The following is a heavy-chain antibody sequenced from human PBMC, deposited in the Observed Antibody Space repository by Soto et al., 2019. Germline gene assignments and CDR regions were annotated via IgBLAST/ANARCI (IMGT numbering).Heavy chain of an antibody. CDR1: GGNFSSYA. D-gene: IGHD6-13*01. J-gene: IGHJ4*02. CDR2: IIPILGTV. Sequence: QVQVVQSGAEVKKPGSSVKVSCKASGGNFSSYAISWVRQAPGQGLECMGGIIPILGTVNYAKKFQGRVTISADESTSTAYMELSSLRYEDTAIYYCARLTGHIAAASTWGLGTLVTVSS. V-gene: IGHV1-69*01. CDR3: ARLTGHIAAAST.